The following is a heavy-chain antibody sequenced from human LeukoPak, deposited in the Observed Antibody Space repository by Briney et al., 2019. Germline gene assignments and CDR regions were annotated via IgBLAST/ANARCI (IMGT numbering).Heavy chain of an antibody. J-gene: IGHJ6*03. CDR2: INPNSGGT. CDR3: ARGFLEWLLSYYMDV. D-gene: IGHD3-3*01. Sequence: GASVKVSCKASGYTFTGYYMHWVRQAPGQGLEWMGWINPNSGGTNYAQKFQGRVTMTRDTSISTAYMELSRLRSDDTAVYYCARGFLEWLLSYYMDVWGKGTTVTVSS. V-gene: IGHV1-2*02. CDR1: GYTFTGYY.